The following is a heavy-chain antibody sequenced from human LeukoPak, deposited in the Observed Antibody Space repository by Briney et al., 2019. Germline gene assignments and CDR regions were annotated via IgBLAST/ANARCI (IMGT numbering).Heavy chain of an antibody. CDR2: IYYSGST. CDR3: ARLSSSNQSKGDY. V-gene: IGHV4-59*01. D-gene: IGHD2-2*01. J-gene: IGHJ4*02. CDR1: GGSISGYY. Sequence: PSETLSLTCTVSGGSISGYYWSWIRQPPGKGLEWIGNIYYSGSTNYNPSFKSRVIISVDTSKNQFSLKLSSVTAADTAVYYCARLSSSNQSKGDYWGQGTLVTVSS.